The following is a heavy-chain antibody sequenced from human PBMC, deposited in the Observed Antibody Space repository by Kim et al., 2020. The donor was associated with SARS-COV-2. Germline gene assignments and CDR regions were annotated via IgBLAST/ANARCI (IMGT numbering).Heavy chain of an antibody. Sequence: KGRFTIPRDNYKNTLYLQMNSLRAEDTAVYYCAKAQSIAAAAPRGGYFDYWGQGTLVTVSS. V-gene: IGHV3-23*01. J-gene: IGHJ4*02. D-gene: IGHD6-13*01. CDR3: AKAQSIAAAAPRGGYFDY.